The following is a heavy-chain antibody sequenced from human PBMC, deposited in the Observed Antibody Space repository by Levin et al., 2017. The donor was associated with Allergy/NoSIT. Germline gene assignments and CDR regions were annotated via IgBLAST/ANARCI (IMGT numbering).Heavy chain of an antibody. CDR3: AKDWDGTRNY. Sequence: LSLTCAASGFTFSSYAMNWVRQAPGKGLEWVSVISGSGGSTYYADSVKGRFTISRDNSKNTLYLQMNSLRTEDTAVYYCAKDWDGTRNYWGQGTLVTVSS. CDR1: GFTFSSYA. V-gene: IGHV3-23*01. J-gene: IGHJ4*02. D-gene: IGHD1-7*01. CDR2: ISGSGGST.